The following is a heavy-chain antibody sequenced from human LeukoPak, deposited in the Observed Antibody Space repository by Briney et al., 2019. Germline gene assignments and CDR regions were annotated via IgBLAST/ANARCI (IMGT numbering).Heavy chain of an antibody. D-gene: IGHD4-17*01. CDR3: ANHDYGDYVSWFDP. CDR2: ISGSGGST. CDR1: GFTFSSYA. J-gene: IGHJ5*02. V-gene: IGHV3-23*01. Sequence: GGSLRLSCAASGFTFSSYAMSWVRQAPGKGLEWVSAISGSGGSTYYADSVKGRFTISRDNSKNTLYLQMNSLRAEDTAVYYCANHDYGDYVSWFDPWGQGTLVTVSS.